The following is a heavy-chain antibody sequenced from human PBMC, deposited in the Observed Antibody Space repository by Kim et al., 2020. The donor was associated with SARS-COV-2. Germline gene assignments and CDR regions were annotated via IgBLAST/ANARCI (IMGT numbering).Heavy chain of an antibody. CDR3: ARRGGIVNNYNY. V-gene: IGHV4-39*01. J-gene: IGHJ4*02. D-gene: IGHD1-1*01. Sequence: YSNPYLQSRVTISVDTSKNQFSLNLRSVTATDTAVYYCARRGGIVNNYNYWGQGTLVTVSS.